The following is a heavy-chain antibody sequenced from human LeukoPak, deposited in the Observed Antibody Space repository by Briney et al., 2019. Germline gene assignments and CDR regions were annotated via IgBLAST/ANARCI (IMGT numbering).Heavy chain of an antibody. J-gene: IGHJ4*02. D-gene: IGHD1-26*01. CDR1: GFTVRSYW. Sequence: GGSLRLSCAASGFTVRSYWMHWVRHAPGKGLVWVSHINSDGSNTGYADSVKGRFTISRDTAKNTLYLRMDSLRAEDTAVYYCVRQDIGSYLGGYWGQGTLVTVSS. CDR3: VRQDIGSYLGGY. CDR2: INSDGSNT. V-gene: IGHV3-74*01.